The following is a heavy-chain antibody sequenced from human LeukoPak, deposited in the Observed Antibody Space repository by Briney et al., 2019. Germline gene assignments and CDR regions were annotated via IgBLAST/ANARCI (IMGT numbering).Heavy chain of an antibody. J-gene: IGHJ4*02. D-gene: IGHD3-22*01. CDR3: ARDGAYYDSRAYFDY. Sequence: GGSLRLSCTASEFTFSSYWMSWVRQAPGKGLEWVANIKQDGSEKDYVDSVKGRFTISRDNAKNSLYLQMNNLRAEDTAVYYCARDGAYYDSRAYFDYWGQGTLVTVSS. CDR1: EFTFSSYW. V-gene: IGHV3-7*01. CDR2: IKQDGSEK.